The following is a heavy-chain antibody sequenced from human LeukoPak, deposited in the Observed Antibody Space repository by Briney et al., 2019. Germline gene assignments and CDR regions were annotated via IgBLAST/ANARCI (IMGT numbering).Heavy chain of an antibody. CDR3: ARQSRGICSDGSCHSFDY. CDR2: IYYSGTT. CDR1: GGSISSSSYY. Sequence: PSETLSLTCTLSGGSISSSSYYWAWIRQPPGKGLEWIGSIYYSGTTNDNPSLKSRVTISVDTSKNQFSLKLRSVTAADTAVYYCARQSRGICSDGSCHSFDYWGQGTLVTVSS. D-gene: IGHD2-15*01. V-gene: IGHV4-39*01. J-gene: IGHJ4*02.